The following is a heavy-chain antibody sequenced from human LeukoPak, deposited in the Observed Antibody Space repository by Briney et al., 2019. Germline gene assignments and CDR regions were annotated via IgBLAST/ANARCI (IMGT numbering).Heavy chain of an antibody. CDR3: AREFPDTAMVTYYYMDV. D-gene: IGHD5-18*01. V-gene: IGHV1-46*01. J-gene: IGHJ6*03. CDR1: GYTFTSYY. Sequence: ASVKVSCKASGYTFTSYYMHWVRQAPGQGLEWMGLINPSGGSTSYAQKFQGRVTMTRDMSTSTVYMELSSLRSEDTAVYYCAREFPDTAMVTYYYMDVWGKGTTVTVSS. CDR2: INPSGGST.